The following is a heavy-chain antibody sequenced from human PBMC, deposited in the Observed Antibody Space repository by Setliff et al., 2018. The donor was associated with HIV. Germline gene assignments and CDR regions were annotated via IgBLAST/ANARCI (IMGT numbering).Heavy chain of an antibody. V-gene: IGHV1-3*01. CDR3: ARGALLTAFDFDH. CDR1: GYTFTTYS. CDR2: INVGNGDT. Sequence: ASVKVSCKASGYTFTTYSQHWVRQAPGQSLEWMGWINVGNGDTTYSREVQGRIIITRDTSANTAYMELSSLRFDDTAVYFCARGALLTAFDFDHWGHGTQVTVSS. D-gene: IGHD2-8*01. J-gene: IGHJ4*01.